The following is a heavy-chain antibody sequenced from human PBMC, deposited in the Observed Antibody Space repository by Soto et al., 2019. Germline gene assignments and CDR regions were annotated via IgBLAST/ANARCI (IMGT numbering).Heavy chain of an antibody. CDR2: IISSGSTI. J-gene: IGHJ6*02. V-gene: IGHV3-11*01. Sequence: GGSLRLSCAASGFPFSDYYMIWIRQASGKGLEWVSYIISSGSTIYYSASVKGRFTISKDNAKNSLYLQMNSLRAEQTAVYYWASFRRFSPLRGWWEYYGMDVRSQGTPVTVSS. CDR3: ASFRRFSPLRGWWEYYGMDV. D-gene: IGHD3-3*01. CDR1: GFPFSDYY.